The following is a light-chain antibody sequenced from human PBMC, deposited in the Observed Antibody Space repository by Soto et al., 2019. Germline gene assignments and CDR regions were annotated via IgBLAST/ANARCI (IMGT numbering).Light chain of an antibody. Sequence: DIQMTQSPSSLSASVGDRVTLTCRASQDIANYLAWYQQKPGKVPKLLIYAAITLQSGVPSRFSGSGSGTAFSLTISFMQPEDVATYYCPKYYNEPRTFGQGSYLEIK. CDR3: PKYYNEPRT. CDR2: AAI. V-gene: IGKV1-27*01. CDR1: QDIANY. J-gene: IGKJ1*01.